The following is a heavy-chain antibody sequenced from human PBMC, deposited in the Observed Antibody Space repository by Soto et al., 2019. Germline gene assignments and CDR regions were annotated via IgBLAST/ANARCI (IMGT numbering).Heavy chain of an antibody. V-gene: IGHV1-69*13. CDR2: IIPIFGTA. J-gene: IGHJ6*02. CDR3: ARSVDTFWGGPSNNKLQVYYGMDV. D-gene: IGHD3-3*01. CDR1: GGTFSSYA. Sequence: SVKVSCKASGGTFSSYAISWVRQAPGQGLEWMGGIIPIFGTANYAQKFQGRVTITADESTSTAYMELSSLRSEDTAVYYCARSVDTFWGGPSNNKLQVYYGMDVWGQGTTVTVSS.